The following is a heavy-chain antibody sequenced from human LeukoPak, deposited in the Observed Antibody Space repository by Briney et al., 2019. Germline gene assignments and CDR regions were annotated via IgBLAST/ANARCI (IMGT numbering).Heavy chain of an antibody. D-gene: IGHD3-22*01. V-gene: IGHV3-9*01. J-gene: IGHJ4*02. CDR2: ITWNSDST. Sequence: GRSLRLSCATSGFTFYDYAMHWVRQAPGKGLEWVSGITWNSDSTGYADSVKGRFTISRDNAKNSLYLQMNSLRAEDTALYYCAKTTRTYYFDTNGYYFDNWGQGTLVTVST. CDR3: AKTTRTYYFDTNGYYFDN. CDR1: GFTFYDYA.